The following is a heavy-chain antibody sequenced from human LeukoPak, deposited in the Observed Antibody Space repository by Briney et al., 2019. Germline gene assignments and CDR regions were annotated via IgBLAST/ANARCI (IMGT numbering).Heavy chain of an antibody. CDR3: ARDTPLDPYYYYYYMDV. CDR1: SGSFSGYY. V-gene: IGHV4-34*01. D-gene: IGHD3/OR15-3a*01. J-gene: IGHJ6*03. Sequence: SETLSVTCAVYSGSFSGYYWSWIRQPPGKGLEWIGKINHSGSTNNNPSLKSRVTISVDTSKNQFSLKLSSVTAADTAVYYCARDTPLDPYYYYYYMDVWGKGTTVTISS. CDR2: INHSGST.